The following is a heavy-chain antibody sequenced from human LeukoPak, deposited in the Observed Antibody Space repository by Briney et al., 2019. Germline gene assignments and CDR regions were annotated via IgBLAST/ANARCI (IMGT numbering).Heavy chain of an antibody. D-gene: IGHD3-10*01. V-gene: IGHV1-24*01. CDR2: FDPEDGET. J-gene: IGHJ4*02. CDR1: GYTFVSHG. Sequence: ASVKVSCKAAGYTFVSHGISWVRLAPGQGLEWMGGFDPEDGETIYAQKFQGRVTMTEDTSTDTAYMELSSLRSEDTAVYYCATLYGSGPLRDYWGQGSLVTVSS. CDR3: ATLYGSGPLRDY.